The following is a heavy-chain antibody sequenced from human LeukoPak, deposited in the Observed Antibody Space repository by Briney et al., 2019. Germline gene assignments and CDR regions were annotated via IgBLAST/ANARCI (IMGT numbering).Heavy chain of an antibody. CDR3: ARVKGSGWYPFDY. Sequence: SVKVSCKASGGTFSSYAISWVRQAPGQGLEWMGGIIPIFGTANYAQKFQGRVTITTDESTSTAYMKLSSLRSEDTAVYYCARVKGSGWYPFDYWGQGTLVTVSS. CDR2: IIPIFGTA. J-gene: IGHJ4*02. V-gene: IGHV1-69*05. D-gene: IGHD6-19*01. CDR1: GGTFSSYA.